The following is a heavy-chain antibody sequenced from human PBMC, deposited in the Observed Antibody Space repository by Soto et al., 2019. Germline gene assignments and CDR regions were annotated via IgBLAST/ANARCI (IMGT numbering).Heavy chain of an antibody. D-gene: IGHD3-10*01. CDR3: ARGGLLWFGELSTGFDP. V-gene: IGHV1-18*01. J-gene: IGHJ5*02. CDR2: ISAYNGNT. Sequence: ASVKVSCKASGYTFTSYGISWVRQAPGQGLEWMGWISAYNGNTNYAQKLQGRVTMTRNTSISTAYMELSSLRSEDTAVYYCARGGLLWFGELSTGFDPWGQGTLVTVSS. CDR1: GYTFTSYG.